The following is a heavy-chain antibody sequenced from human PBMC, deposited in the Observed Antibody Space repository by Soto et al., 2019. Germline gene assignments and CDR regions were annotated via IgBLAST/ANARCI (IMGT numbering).Heavy chain of an antibody. CDR3: VIGRYGSEIH. CDR2: VYSGGAT. V-gene: IGHV3-53*04. CDR1: GFTVSSNY. Sequence: EVRLVESGGGLVQPGGSLRLSCAAFGFTVSSNYMTWVRLAPGKGLEWVSLVYSGGATHYAASVKGRFTISTHSSPNTLFLQMNSLRTEDTATYYCVIGRYGSEIHGGQGTKFTVSS. J-gene: IGHJ4*02. D-gene: IGHD3-10*01.